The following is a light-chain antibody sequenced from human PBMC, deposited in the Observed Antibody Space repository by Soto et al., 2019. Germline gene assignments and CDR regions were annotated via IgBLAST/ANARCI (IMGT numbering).Light chain of an antibody. CDR3: QPPCTSAGT. Sequence: IQMAQAPSSLSASIGDRVTISCRISQTVSTYLNWYQHKPGRGPTLLIYAASSLQSGVPSRFSGSGSETDFTLTIGCLQPAHLVTPYCQPPCTSAGTYGEGTKVDIK. V-gene: IGKV1-39*01. CDR2: AAS. J-gene: IGKJ1*01. CDR1: QTVSTY.